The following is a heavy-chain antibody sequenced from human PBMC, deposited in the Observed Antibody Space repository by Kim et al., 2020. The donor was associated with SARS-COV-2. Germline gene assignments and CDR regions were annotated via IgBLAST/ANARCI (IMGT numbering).Heavy chain of an antibody. D-gene: IGHD6-19*01. Sequence: SETLSLTCAVYGGSFSGYYWSWIRQPPGKGLEWIGEINHSGSTNYNPSLKSRVTISVDTSKNQFSLKLSSVTAADTAVYYCASGGMAVAGIVDWGQGTLVTVSS. J-gene: IGHJ4*02. CDR2: INHSGST. V-gene: IGHV4-34*01. CDR1: GGSFSGYY. CDR3: ASGGMAVAGIVD.